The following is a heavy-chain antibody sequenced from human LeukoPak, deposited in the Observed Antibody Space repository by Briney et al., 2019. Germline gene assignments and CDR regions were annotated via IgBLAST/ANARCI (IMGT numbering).Heavy chain of an antibody. CDR3: ASERPSSSWYDY. V-gene: IGHV3-7*01. CDR2: IKQDEIEK. D-gene: IGHD6-13*01. CDR1: GFSFSTHL. Sequence: GGSLRLSCAASGFSFSTHLMTWLRQAPGRGLEWVANIKQDEIEKYYADSVRGRFTISRDNAKNSLFLQMNSLRDEDTAVYYCASERPSSSWYDYWGQGTLVTVSS. J-gene: IGHJ4*02.